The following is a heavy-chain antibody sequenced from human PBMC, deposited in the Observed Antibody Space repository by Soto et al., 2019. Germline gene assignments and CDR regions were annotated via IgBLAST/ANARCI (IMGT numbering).Heavy chain of an antibody. V-gene: IGHV3-33*01. CDR1: GFTFSSYA. CDR2: IRYDGSNK. CDR3: ARLVVAPAAIGWLDL. Sequence: QVQLVESGGGLVQPGRSLRLSCAASGFTFSSYAMHWVRQAPGKGLEWVAVIRYDGSNKYYADSVKGRFTISRDNSKNPLYLQMNSLRAEDTAVYYCARLVVAPAAIGWLDLWGQGTLVTVSS. J-gene: IGHJ5*02. D-gene: IGHD2-2*02.